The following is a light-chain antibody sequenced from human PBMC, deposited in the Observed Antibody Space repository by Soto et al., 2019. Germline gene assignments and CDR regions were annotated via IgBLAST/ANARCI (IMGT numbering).Light chain of an antibody. CDR1: VGL. CDR2: DDT. J-gene: IGLJ1*01. V-gene: IGLV2-23*01. CDR3: QSYDRSLRGYV. Sequence: QSALTQPASVSGSPGQSITISCTGTVGLVSWYQQHPGKVPKLIIYDDTKRPSGVSSRFSGSKSGNTASLTISGLQTEDEADYYCQSYDRSLRGYVFGTGTKVTVL.